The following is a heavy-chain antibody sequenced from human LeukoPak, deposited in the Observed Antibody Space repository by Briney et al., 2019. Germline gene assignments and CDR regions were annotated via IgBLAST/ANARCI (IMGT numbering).Heavy chain of an antibody. CDR3: ARDFLLGALGY. Sequence: GGSLRLSCAASGFPFSTHSLNWVRQAPGKGLEWVSSISAGGDFVYYGDSVKGRFTMSRDNAKNSLHLQMDSLRAEDTAVYYCARDFLLGALGYWGQGTLVTVSS. J-gene: IGHJ4*02. CDR2: ISAGGDFV. V-gene: IGHV3-21*04. CDR1: GFPFSTHS. D-gene: IGHD1-26*01.